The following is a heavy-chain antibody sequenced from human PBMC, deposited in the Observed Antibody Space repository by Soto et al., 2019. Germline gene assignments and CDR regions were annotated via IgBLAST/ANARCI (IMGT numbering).Heavy chain of an antibody. CDR3: AKEGERFGEHYYYYGMDV. D-gene: IGHD3-10*01. J-gene: IGHJ6*02. V-gene: IGHV3-23*01. Sequence: EVQLLESGGGLVQPGGSLRLSCAASGFTFSSYAMSWVRQAPGKGLEWVSGISGSGGTTYYADSVKGRSTISRDNSKNTLYVQMNSLRAEDTAVYYCAKEGERFGEHYYYYGMDVWGQGTTVTVSS. CDR1: GFTFSSYA. CDR2: ISGSGGTT.